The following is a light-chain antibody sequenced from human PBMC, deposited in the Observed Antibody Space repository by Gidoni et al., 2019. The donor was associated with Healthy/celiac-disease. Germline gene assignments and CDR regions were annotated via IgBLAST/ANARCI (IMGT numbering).Light chain of an antibody. V-gene: IGLV2-14*01. CDR1: SSDVGGYNY. CDR3: SSYTSSSSVV. J-gene: IGLJ2*01. CDR2: EVS. Sequence: QPALTQPASVSESPGQSITISCTGTSSDVGGYNYVSWYQQHPGKAPKLMIYEVSNRPSGVSNRFSGSKSGNTASLTISGLQAEDEADYYCSSYTSSSSVVFGGGTKLTVL.